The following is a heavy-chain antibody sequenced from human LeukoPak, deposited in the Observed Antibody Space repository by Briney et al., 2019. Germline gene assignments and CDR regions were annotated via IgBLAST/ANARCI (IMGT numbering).Heavy chain of an antibody. J-gene: IGHJ4*02. D-gene: IGHD5-18*01. V-gene: IGHV3-23*01. CDR1: GFTFSSYA. CDR3: ARDGGGGYSYGYGY. Sequence: GGSLRLSCAASGFTFSSYAMSWVRQAPGKGLEWVSAISGSGGSTYYADSVKGRFTISRDNSKNTLYLQMNSLRAEDTAVYYCARDGGGGYSYGYGYWGQGTLVTVSS. CDR2: ISGSGGST.